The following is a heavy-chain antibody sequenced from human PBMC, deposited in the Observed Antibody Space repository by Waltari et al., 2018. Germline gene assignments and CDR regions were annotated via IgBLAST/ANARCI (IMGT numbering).Heavy chain of an antibody. D-gene: IGHD3-9*01. V-gene: IGHV5-51*01. CDR2: IYPGDSDT. CDR3: ARGYYDILTGYPSYFDY. CDR1: GYSFTSYW. J-gene: IGHJ4*02. Sequence: EVQLVQSGAEVKKPGESLKISCKGSGYSFTSYWIGWVRQMPGKGLEWMGIIYPGDSDTRDSPSFQGQVTISADKSISTAYLQWSSLKASDTAMYYCARGYYDILTGYPSYFDYWGQGTLVTVSS.